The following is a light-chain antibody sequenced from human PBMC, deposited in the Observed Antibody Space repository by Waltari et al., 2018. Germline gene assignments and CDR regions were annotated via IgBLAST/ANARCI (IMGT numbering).Light chain of an antibody. Sequence: DVVMTQSPLSLPVTLGQPATISCRSSQSLVHSDGKTYLNWFQQRPGQAPRRLIDKVFNRDSGVPARFSGSGSGTDFTLKISRVEAEDVGTYYCMQATQWPLTFGQGTKVEIK. CDR1: QSLVHSDGKTY. J-gene: IGKJ1*01. CDR3: MQATQWPLT. V-gene: IGKV2-30*02. CDR2: KVF.